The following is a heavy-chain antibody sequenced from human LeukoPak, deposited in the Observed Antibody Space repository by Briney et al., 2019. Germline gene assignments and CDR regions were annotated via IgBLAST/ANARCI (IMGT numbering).Heavy chain of an antibody. Sequence: PGGSVRLSCAASGFTFNNYGMHWVRQAPGKGLVGVADIWYDRSNKYYADSVKGRFTISRDNSKNTLYLQMSSLRAEDGYVYHCARASGSSWYALSHHWFDPWGQGTLVTVSS. CDR1: GFTFNNYG. J-gene: IGHJ5*02. CDR2: IWYDRSNK. D-gene: IGHD6-13*01. CDR3: ARASGSSWYALSHHWFDP. V-gene: IGHV3-33*01.